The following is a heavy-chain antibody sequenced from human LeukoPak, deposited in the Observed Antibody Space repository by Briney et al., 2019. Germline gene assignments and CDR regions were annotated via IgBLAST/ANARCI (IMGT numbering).Heavy chain of an antibody. J-gene: IGHJ5*02. Sequence: ASVKVSCKASGYTFTGYYMHWVRQAPGQGLEWMGRINPDSGGTNYAQKFQGRVTMTRDTSISTAYMELSRLRSDDTAVYYCARGCSGGSCYSVNWFDPWGQGTLVTVSS. CDR3: ARGCSGGSCYSVNWFDP. CDR2: INPDSGGT. CDR1: GYTFTGYY. V-gene: IGHV1-2*06. D-gene: IGHD2-15*01.